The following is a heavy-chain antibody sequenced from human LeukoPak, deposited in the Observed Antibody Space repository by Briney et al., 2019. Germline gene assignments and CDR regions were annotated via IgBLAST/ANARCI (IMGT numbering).Heavy chain of an antibody. CDR2: ISYDGGNK. CDR1: GFTFSNYG. V-gene: IGHV3-30*03. CDR3: ARDKSNCFDP. Sequence: PGRSLRLSCAASGFTFSNYGMHWVRQAPGKGLEWVAVISYDGGNKYYADSVRGRFTISRDISKNTLYMQMNNLRAEDTAVYYCARDKSNCFDPWGRGTLATVSS. J-gene: IGHJ5*02.